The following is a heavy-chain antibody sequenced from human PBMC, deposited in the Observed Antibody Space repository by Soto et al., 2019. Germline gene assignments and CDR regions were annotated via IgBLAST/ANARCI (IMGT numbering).Heavy chain of an antibody. CDR1: GGTFSSYA. CDR3: ALRITMIVVYSGMDV. D-gene: IGHD3-22*01. CDR2: IIPIFGTA. Sequence: SVKVSCKASGGTFSSYAISWVRQAPGQGLEWMGGIIPIFGTANYAQKFQGRDTITADESTSTAYMELSSLRSEDTAVYYCALRITMIVVYSGMDVWGQGSTVTVSS. J-gene: IGHJ6*02. V-gene: IGHV1-69*13.